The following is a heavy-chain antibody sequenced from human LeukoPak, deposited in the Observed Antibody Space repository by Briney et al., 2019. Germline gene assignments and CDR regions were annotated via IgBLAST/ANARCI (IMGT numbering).Heavy chain of an antibody. CDR2: IYTSGIT. D-gene: IGHD1-7*01. V-gene: IGHV4-4*07. CDR1: GGSISSYN. Sequence: SETLSLTCTVSGGSISSYNWSWIRQPAGKGLEWIGRIYTSGITNYNPSLQSRVTMSVDTSKNQFSLKLNSLTAADTAVYYCARGRDWNYLFFDYWGQGTLVTVSS. CDR3: ARGRDWNYLFFDY. J-gene: IGHJ4*02.